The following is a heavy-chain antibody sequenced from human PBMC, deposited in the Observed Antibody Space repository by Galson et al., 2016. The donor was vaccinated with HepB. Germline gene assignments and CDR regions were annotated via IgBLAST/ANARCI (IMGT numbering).Heavy chain of an antibody. CDR1: GAAISSGPYY. D-gene: IGHD1-7*01. Sequence: TLSLTCTVSGAAISSGPYYWTWIRQPAGKALEWIGRISTSGDASYNPSLKSRVTISLDTSKNEVSLNLKSVTAADTAIYYCARDSEMGGGWNYVPDSWGQGTLVTVSS. CDR3: ARDSEMGGGWNYVPDS. CDR2: ISTSGDA. V-gene: IGHV4-61*02. J-gene: IGHJ4*02.